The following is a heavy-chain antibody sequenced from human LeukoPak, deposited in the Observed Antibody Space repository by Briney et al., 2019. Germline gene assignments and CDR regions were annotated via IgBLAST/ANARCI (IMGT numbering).Heavy chain of an antibody. CDR3: ARHYGP. V-gene: IGHV4-59*05. CDR1: GGSISSYY. Sequence: SETLSLTCAVSGGSISSYYWSWIRQPPGKGLEWIGSIYDSGSTYYNPSLKSRVTISVDTSKNQFSLKLNSVTAADTAVYYCARHYGPWGQGTLVTVSS. J-gene: IGHJ5*02. D-gene: IGHD3-16*01. CDR2: IYDSGST.